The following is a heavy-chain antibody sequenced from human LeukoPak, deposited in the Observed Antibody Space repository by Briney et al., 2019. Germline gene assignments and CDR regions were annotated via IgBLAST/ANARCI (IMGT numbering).Heavy chain of an antibody. D-gene: IGHD5-24*01. CDR2: IKQDGSER. CDR3: ARGSRDGYTDFFDS. CDR1: GFTFSSYW. V-gene: IGHV3-7*05. J-gene: IGHJ4*02. Sequence: GGSLRLSCAASGFTFSSYWMSWVRQAPGKGLEWVANIKQDGSERYYVVSVKGRFTISRDNAKNSLYLQMSSLRAEDTAVYYCARGSRDGYTDFFDSWGQGTLVTVSS.